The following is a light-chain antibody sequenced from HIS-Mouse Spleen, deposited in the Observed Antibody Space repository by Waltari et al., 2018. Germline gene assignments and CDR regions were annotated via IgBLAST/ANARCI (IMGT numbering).Light chain of an antibody. CDR2: EVS. CDR3: SSYAGSNNLV. CDR1: SSDVGGYNY. V-gene: IGLV2-8*01. Sequence: SGSPGQSVTISCTGTSSDVGGYNYVSWYQQHPGKAPKLMIYEVSKRPSGVPDRFSGSKSGNTASLTVSGLQAEDEAYYYCSSYAGSNNLVFGGGTKLTVL. J-gene: IGLJ2*01.